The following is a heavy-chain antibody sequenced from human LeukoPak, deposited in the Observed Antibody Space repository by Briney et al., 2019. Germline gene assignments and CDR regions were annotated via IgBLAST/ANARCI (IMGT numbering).Heavy chain of an antibody. CDR2: ISSSGSTI. V-gene: IGHV3-11*01. D-gene: IGHD5-12*01. CDR1: GFTFSDYY. CDR3: AKGGKVVANWYFDL. J-gene: IGHJ2*01. Sequence: PGGSLRLSCAASGFTFSDYYMSWIRQAPGKGLEWVSYISSSGSTIYYADSVKGRFTISRDNAKNSLYLQMNSLRAEDMALYYCAKGGKVVANWYFDLWGRGTLVTVSS.